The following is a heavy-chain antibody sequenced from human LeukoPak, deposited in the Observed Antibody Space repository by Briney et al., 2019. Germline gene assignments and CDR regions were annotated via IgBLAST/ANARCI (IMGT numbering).Heavy chain of an antibody. V-gene: IGHV3-30*02. CDR1: GFTFSTNG. CDR3: ASQTANYDILTGYNNWFDP. D-gene: IGHD3-9*01. J-gene: IGHJ5*02. Sequence: GESLRLSCAASGFTFSTNGMHWVRQAPGMGLEWVSFVHYDEKYKYYADFVKGRFTTSRDNSKNTLYLQMNSLRAEDTAVYYCASQTANYDILTGYNNWFDPWGQGTLVTVSS. CDR2: VHYDEKYK.